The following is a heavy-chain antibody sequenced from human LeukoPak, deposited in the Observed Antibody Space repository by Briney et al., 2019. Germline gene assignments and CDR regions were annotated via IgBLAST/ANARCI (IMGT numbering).Heavy chain of an antibody. J-gene: IGHJ4*02. CDR1: GFTFSDYY. CDR2: ISSSGSTI. V-gene: IGHV3-11*01. CDR3: ASSLGGGLEEDY. Sequence: SGGSLRLSCAASGFTFSDYYMSWIRQAPGKGLEWVSYISSSGSTIYYADSVKGRFTISGDNAKNSLYLQMNSLRVEDTAVYYCASSLGGGLEEDYWGQGTLVTVSS. D-gene: IGHD3-10*01.